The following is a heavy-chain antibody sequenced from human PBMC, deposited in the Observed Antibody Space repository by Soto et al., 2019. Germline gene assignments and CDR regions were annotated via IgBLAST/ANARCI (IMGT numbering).Heavy chain of an antibody. CDR3: ARATGPGTNFDY. CDR2: IYYSGFT. J-gene: IGHJ4*02. Sequence: QVQLQESGPGLVKPSQTLSLTCTVSGGSISSGGYYWNWIRQHPGKGLEWIGYIYYSGFTYYNPSLKSRVTISVETSKNQFSLKLTSVTAADTAVYYCARATGPGTNFDYXGXGTXXTVSS. V-gene: IGHV4-31*03. CDR1: GGSISSGGYY. D-gene: IGHD1-1*01.